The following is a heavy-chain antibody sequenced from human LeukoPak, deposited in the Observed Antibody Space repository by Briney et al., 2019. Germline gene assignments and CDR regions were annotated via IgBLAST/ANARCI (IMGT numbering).Heavy chain of an antibody. V-gene: IGHV4-34*01. Sequence: SETLSLTCAVYGGSFSGYYWSWIRQPPGKGLEWIGEINHSGSTNYNPSLKSRVTISVDTSKNQFSLKLSSVTAADTAVYYCVRSEIEDYSRYWGRGMLVIVSS. CDR1: GGSFSGYY. D-gene: IGHD4-11*01. CDR2: INHSGST. CDR3: VRSEIEDYSRY. J-gene: IGHJ4*02.